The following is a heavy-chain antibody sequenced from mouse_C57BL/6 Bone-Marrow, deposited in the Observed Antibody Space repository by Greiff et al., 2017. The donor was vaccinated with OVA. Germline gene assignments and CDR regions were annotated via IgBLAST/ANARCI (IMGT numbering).Heavy chain of an antibody. V-gene: IGHV5-6*01. D-gene: IGHD1-1*01. CDR1: GFTFSSYG. CDR2: ISSGGSYT. CDR3: ERHRYGYAMDY. J-gene: IGHJ4*01. Sequence: EVHLVESGGDLVKPGGSLKLSCAASGFTFSSYGMSWVRQTPDKRLEWVATISSGGSYTYYPDSVKGRFTISRDNAKNTLYLQMSSLKSEDTAMYYCERHRYGYAMDYWGQGTSVTVSS.